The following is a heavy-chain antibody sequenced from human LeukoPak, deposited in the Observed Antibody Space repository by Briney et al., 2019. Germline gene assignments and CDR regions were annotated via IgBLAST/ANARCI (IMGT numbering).Heavy chain of an antibody. CDR1: GGTFSSYA. CDR3: ARLHYTDSPLGPYYFDY. V-gene: IGHV1-69*13. CDR2: IIPVFGTS. Sequence: SVKVSCKASGGTFSSYAVNRVRQAPGQGLEWMGGIIPVFGTSKYPQNFQGRVTITADESTTTAYMELSSLSSEDTAIYYCARLHYTDSPLGPYYFDYWGQGTLVTVSS. D-gene: IGHD2-2*02. J-gene: IGHJ4*02.